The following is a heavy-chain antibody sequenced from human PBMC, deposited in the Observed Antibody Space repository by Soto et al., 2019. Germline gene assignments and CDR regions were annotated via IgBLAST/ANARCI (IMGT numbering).Heavy chain of an antibody. CDR2: IYYSGST. V-gene: IGHV4-39*07. J-gene: IGHJ3*02. CDR1: GGSISSSSYY. CDR3: ASSSLHYGWGAFDI. Sequence: PSETLSLTCTVSGGSISSSSYYWGWIRQPPGKGLEWIGSIYYSGSTYYNPSLKSRVTISVDTSKNQFSLKLSSVTAADTAVYYCASSSLHYGWGAFDIWGQGTMVTVSS. D-gene: IGHD4-17*01.